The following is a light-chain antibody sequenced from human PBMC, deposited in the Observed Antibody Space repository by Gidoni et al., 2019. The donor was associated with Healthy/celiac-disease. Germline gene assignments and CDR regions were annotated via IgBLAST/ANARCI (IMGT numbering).Light chain of an antibody. CDR3: QQYNSYWHT. CDR1: QSISSW. J-gene: IGKJ2*01. V-gene: IGKV1-5*03. Sequence: DIQMTQSPSTLSASVGDRVTITCRASQSISSWLAWYQQKPGKAPKLLIYKASSLESGVPSRFSGSGSGTEFTLTISSLQPDDFATYYCQQYNSYWHTFGQGTKLELK. CDR2: KAS.